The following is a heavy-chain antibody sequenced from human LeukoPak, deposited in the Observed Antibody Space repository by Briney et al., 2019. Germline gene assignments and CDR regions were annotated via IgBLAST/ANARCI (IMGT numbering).Heavy chain of an antibody. CDR3: ANYLILWGSSWSFDY. CDR1: GFTFSSYG. Sequence: GGSLRLSCAASGFTFSSYGMHWVRQAPGKGLEWVAFIRYDGSNKYYADSVKGRFTISRDNSKNTLYLQMNSLRAEDTAVYYCANYLILWGSSWSFDYWGQGTLVTVSS. CDR2: IRYDGSNK. J-gene: IGHJ4*02. V-gene: IGHV3-30*02. D-gene: IGHD6-13*01.